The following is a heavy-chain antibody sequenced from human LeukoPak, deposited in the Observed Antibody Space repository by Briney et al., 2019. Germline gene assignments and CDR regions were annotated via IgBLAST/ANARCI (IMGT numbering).Heavy chain of an antibody. D-gene: IGHD2-2*01. Sequence: GGSLRLSCAASGFTFSSYWMSWVRQAPGKGLEWVANIKQDGSEKYYVDSVKGRFTISRDNAKNSLYLQMNSLRAEDTAVYYCARVGGGYCSSTSCYQYYFDYWGQGTLVTVSS. CDR2: IKQDGSEK. J-gene: IGHJ4*02. CDR3: ARVGGGYCSSTSCYQYYFDY. CDR1: GFTFSSYW. V-gene: IGHV3-7*01.